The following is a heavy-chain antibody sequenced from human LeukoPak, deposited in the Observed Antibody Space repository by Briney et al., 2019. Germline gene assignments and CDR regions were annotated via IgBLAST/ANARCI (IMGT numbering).Heavy chain of an antibody. CDR3: ASSYSYPFDAFDI. J-gene: IGHJ3*02. CDR1: GGSISRSSYY. V-gene: IGHV4-39*01. Sequence: SETLSLTCTVTGGSISRSSYYWGWIRQPPGKGLEWIGSIYYSGSTYYNPSLKSRVTISVDTSKNQFSLKLSSVTAADTAVYYCASSYSYPFDAFDIWGQGTMVTVSS. CDR2: IYYSGST. D-gene: IGHD2-15*01.